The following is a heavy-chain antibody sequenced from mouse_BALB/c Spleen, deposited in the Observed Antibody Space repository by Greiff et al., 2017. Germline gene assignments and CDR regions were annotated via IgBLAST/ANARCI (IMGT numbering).Heavy chain of an antibody. J-gene: IGHJ2*01. CDR3: ARLDDGYFDY. Sequence: VQLQQSGPGLVKPSQSLSLTCTVTGYSITSDYAWNWIRQFPGNKLEWMGYISYSGSTSYNPSLKSRISITRDTSKNQFFLQLNSVTTEDTATYYCARLDDGYFDYWGQGTTLTVSS. D-gene: IGHD2-3*01. V-gene: IGHV3-2*02. CDR2: ISYSGST. CDR1: GYSITSDYA.